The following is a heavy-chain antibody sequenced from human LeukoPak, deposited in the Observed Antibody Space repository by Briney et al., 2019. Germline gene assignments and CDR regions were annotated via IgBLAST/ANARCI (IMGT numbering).Heavy chain of an antibody. J-gene: IGHJ6*03. CDR1: GYTFTSYD. Sequence: ASVKVSCKASGYTFTSYDINWVRQATGQGLEWMGWMNPNSGNTGYAQKFQGRVTMPRNTSISTAYMELSSLRSEDTAVYYCARAYYDFWSGYYAVFDYYYYYMDVWGKGTTVTVSS. CDR2: MNPNSGNT. V-gene: IGHV1-8*01. D-gene: IGHD3-3*01. CDR3: ARAYYDFWSGYYAVFDYYYYYMDV.